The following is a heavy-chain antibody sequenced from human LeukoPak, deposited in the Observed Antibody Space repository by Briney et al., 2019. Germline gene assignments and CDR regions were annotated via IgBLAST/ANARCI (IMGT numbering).Heavy chain of an antibody. Sequence: LGASVKVSCKASGYTFTSYDINWVRQAPGQGLEWMGWISAYNGNTNYAQKLQGRVTMTTDTSTSTAYMELRSLRSDDTAVYYCARGGQGWLQQPDYYFDYWGQGTLVTVSS. V-gene: IGHV1-18*01. CDR3: ARGGQGWLQQPDYYFDY. D-gene: IGHD5-24*01. J-gene: IGHJ4*02. CDR2: ISAYNGNT. CDR1: GYTFTSYD.